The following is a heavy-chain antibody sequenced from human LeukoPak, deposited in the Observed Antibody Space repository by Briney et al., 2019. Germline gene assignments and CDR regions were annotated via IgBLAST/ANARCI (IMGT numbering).Heavy chain of an antibody. CDR3: ASDTYYYYMDV. J-gene: IGHJ6*03. V-gene: IGHV4-59*01. CDR1: GGSISSYY. Sequence: PSETLSLTCTVSGGSISSYYWSWIRQPPGKGLEWIGYIYYSGGTNYNPSLKSRVTISVDTSKNQFSLKLSSVTAADTAVYYCASDTYYYYMDVWGKGTTVTVSS. CDR2: IYYSGGT.